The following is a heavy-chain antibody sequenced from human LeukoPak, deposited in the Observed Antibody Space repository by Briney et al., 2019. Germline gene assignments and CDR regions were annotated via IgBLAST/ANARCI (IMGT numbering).Heavy chain of an antibody. J-gene: IGHJ4*02. V-gene: IGHV3-23*01. Sequence: GGSLRLSCAASGFTFSSFAMGWVRQAPGKGLEWVSAVSGSGGSTYYADSVKGWFTISRDNSKNTLYLQMNSLRAEDTALYYCAKGGPLQWLRFDYWGQGTLVTVSS. CDR2: VSGSGGST. CDR3: AKGGPLQWLRFDY. D-gene: IGHD5-12*01. CDR1: GFTFSSFA.